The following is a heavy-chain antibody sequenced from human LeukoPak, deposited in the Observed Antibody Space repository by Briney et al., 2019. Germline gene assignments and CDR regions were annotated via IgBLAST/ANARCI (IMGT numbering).Heavy chain of an antibody. D-gene: IGHD5-12*01. CDR2: ISGSGGST. Sequence: PGGSLRLSCAASGFTFSSYAMSWVRQAPGKGLEWVSAISGSGGSTYYADSVKGRFTISRDNSKNTLYLQKNSLRAEDTAVYYCARDTIVATRLVYYDYGMDVWGKGTTVTVSS. CDR3: ARDTIVATRLVYYDYGMDV. V-gene: IGHV3-23*01. J-gene: IGHJ6*04. CDR1: GFTFSSYA.